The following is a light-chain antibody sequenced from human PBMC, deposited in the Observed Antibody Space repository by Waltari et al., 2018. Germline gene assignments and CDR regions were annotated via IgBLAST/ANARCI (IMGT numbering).Light chain of an antibody. CDR3: SSQSSDNVVL. CDR2: DVS. V-gene: IGLV2-14*03. CDR1: SSDVGTSNS. J-gene: IGLJ3*02. Sequence: QSALTQPASVSGSPGQSITISCTGTSSDVGTSNSVSWYQDHPGQGPKVIIYDVSDRPSGVPARFSGSKSGNTASLTISGLQAEDEADYYCSSQSSDNVVLFGGGTKVTVL.